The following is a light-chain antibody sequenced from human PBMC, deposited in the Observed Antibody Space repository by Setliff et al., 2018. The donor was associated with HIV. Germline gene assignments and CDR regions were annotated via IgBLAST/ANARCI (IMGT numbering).Light chain of an antibody. CDR2: EVR. CDR1: SNDVGGYSH. V-gene: IGLV2-14*01. CDR3: SSYAITNTLP. J-gene: IGLJ1*01. Sequence: QSVLTQPASVSGSPGQSIIISCTGTSNDVGGYSHVSWYQQHPGKAPKLIIYEVRNRPSGVSNRFSGSKSGNTASLTISGLQAEDEADYYCSSYAITNTLPFGTGTKV.